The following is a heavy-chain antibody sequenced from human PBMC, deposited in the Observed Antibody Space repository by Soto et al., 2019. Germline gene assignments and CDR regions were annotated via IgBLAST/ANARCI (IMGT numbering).Heavy chain of an antibody. V-gene: IGHV5-51*01. CDR3: ARRSRSGYDWVGYNWSDP. J-gene: IGHJ5*02. D-gene: IGHD5-12*01. CDR2: IYPSDSDT. Sequence: GESLKISCKGSGYSFTTHWIAWVRQMPGKGLEWMGIIYPSDSDTTYSPSFQGQVTISVDKSISTAYVQWSSLKASDSAMYYCARRSRSGYDWVGYNWSDPWGQGTLVTVSS. CDR1: GYSFTTHW.